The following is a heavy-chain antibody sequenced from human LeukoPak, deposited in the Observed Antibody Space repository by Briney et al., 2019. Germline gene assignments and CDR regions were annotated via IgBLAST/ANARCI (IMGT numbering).Heavy chain of an antibody. Sequence: GAPVKVSFKASGYTFTSYYMHWVRQAPGQGLEWMGWISGYNGNTNYLQKFQGRVTMTTDTSTSTLHLEVRSLRSDDTAVYYCARDNGHKSVDYWGQGTLVTVSS. CDR2: ISGYNGNT. CDR3: ARDNGHKSVDY. CDR1: GYTFTSYY. D-gene: IGHD2-21*01. J-gene: IGHJ4*02. V-gene: IGHV1-18*04.